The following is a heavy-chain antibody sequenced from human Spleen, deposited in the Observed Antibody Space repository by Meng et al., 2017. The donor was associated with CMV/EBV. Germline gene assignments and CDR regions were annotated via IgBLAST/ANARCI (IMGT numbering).Heavy chain of an antibody. CDR2: IWHDGSFK. CDR3: ARVRAHDTYYYDSRGMDFDY. Sequence: GGSLRLSCRGSGFPFTIHAMHWVRQAPGKELEWVAIIWHDGSFKYYGESVKGRFTISRDNAKNSLYLQMNSLRAEDTAVYYCARVRAHDTYYYDSRGMDFDYWGQGTLVTVSS. CDR1: GFPFTIHA. V-gene: IGHV3-33*01. D-gene: IGHD3-22*01. J-gene: IGHJ4*02.